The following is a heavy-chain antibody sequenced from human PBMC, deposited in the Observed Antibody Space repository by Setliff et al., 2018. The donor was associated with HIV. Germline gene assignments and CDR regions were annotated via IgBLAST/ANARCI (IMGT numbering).Heavy chain of an antibody. J-gene: IGHJ5*01. V-gene: IGHV4-31*02. D-gene: IGHD5-12*01. CDR3: ARGGNSRAAWFDS. Sequence: PSETLSLTCSASGGSITSGGHYWSWIRHLPGKGLEWIGYIHYTGSNFYNPSLTDRLTLSVDTSDNQFSLKLTSVTAADTAVYYCARGGNSRAAWFDSWGQGTLVTVSS. CDR2: IHYTGSN. CDR1: GGSITSGGHY.